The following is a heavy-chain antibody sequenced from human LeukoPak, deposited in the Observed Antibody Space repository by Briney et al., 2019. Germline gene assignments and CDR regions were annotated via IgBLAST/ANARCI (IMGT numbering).Heavy chain of an antibody. CDR3: AKDGDSYYFDY. CDR2: ISYDGSNK. D-gene: IGHD7-27*01. CDR1: GFTFSSYG. V-gene: IGHV3-30*18. J-gene: IGHJ4*02. Sequence: GRSLRLSCAASGFTFSSYGMHWVRQAPGKGLEWVPVISYDGSNKYYADSVKGRFTISRDNSKNTLYLQMNSLRAEDTAVYYCAKDGDSYYFDYWGQGTLVTVSS.